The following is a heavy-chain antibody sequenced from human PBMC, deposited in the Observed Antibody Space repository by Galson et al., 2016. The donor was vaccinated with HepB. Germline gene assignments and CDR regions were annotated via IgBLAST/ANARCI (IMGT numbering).Heavy chain of an antibody. J-gene: IGHJ3*01. D-gene: IGHD4-17*01. CDR3: ARDLPDDSVEYFDVFDL. V-gene: IGHV3-11*01. Sequence: SLRLSCAASGFTFSDYQMNWIRQAPGKGLEWISYISSSGNSMLYADSVRGRFSIFRDNAKKSLYLQRTNLRAEDTAVYYCARDLPDDSVEYFDVFDLWGQGTMVTVSS. CDR2: ISSSGNSM. CDR1: GFTFSDYQ.